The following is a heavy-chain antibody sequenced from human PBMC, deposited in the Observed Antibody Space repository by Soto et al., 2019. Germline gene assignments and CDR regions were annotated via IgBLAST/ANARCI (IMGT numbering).Heavy chain of an antibody. V-gene: IGHV4-31*03. CDR3: ARDRLMATAGTARHYFGLDV. D-gene: IGHD5-18*01. CDR1: GGSIRSGGYY. J-gene: IGHJ6*02. CDR2: IYYSGNT. Sequence: SETLSLTCTVSGGSIRSGGYYWSWVRQNPRKGPEWIGNIYYSGNTYYNPSLKSRLTISVDTSKNQFSLNLSSVTAADTAVYYCARDRLMATAGTARHYFGLDVWGQGTTVTVSS.